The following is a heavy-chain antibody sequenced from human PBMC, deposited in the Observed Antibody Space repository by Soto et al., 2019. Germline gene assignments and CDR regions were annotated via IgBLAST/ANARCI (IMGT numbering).Heavy chain of an antibody. D-gene: IGHD3-10*01. CDR1: GYTLTELS. CDR3: ATEYYGSGSYPYFDY. CDR2: FDPEDGET. J-gene: IGHJ4*02. Sequence: ASVKVSCKVSGYTLTELSMHWVRQAPGKGLEWMGGFDPEDGETIYAQKFQGRVTMTEDTSTDTAYMELSSLRSEDAAVYYCATEYYGSGSYPYFDYWGQGTLVTVSS. V-gene: IGHV1-24*01.